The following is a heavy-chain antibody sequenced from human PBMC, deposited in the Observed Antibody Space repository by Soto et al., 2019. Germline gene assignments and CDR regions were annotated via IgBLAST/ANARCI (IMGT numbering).Heavy chain of an antibody. J-gene: IGHJ5*02. CDR1: GGSISSDSYY. CDR3: ARQHYAGSSGDWFDP. D-gene: IGHD3-10*01. Sequence: PSETLSLTCTVSGGSISSDSYYWGWIRQPPGKALEWIGSIYYSGSTHYNPSLMSRVTISIDTSKKQFSLKLSSVTAADTAVYYCARQHYAGSSGDWFDPWGQGTPVTVSS. V-gene: IGHV4-39*01. CDR2: IYYSGST.